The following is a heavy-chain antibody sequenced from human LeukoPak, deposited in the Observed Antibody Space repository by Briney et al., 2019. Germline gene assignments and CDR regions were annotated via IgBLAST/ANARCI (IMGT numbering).Heavy chain of an antibody. CDR3: AKGSYYDSSGSFYFDC. D-gene: IGHD3-22*01. CDR2: ISGSGDNT. Sequence: PGGSLRPSCAASGFTFSSYAMSWVRQAPGKGLEWVSGISGSGDNTYYADSVKGRFTISRDNSKNTLYVQVNSLGTEDTAAYYCAKGSYYDSSGSFYFDCWGQGTLVTVSS. J-gene: IGHJ4*02. CDR1: GFTFSSYA. V-gene: IGHV3-23*01.